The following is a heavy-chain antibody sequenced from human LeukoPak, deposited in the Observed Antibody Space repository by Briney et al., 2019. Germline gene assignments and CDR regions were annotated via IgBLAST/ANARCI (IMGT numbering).Heavy chain of an antibody. Sequence: GGSLRLSCAASGFTFSSYAMHWVRQAPGKGLEWVAFIRFDGTSEFYADSVKAPFTISRDNSQNTVSLQLNNLRIEDTALYYCAKTSLSDPSGHYYYMDVWGKGTTVTVSS. J-gene: IGHJ6*03. CDR1: GFTFSSYA. CDR3: AKTSLSDPSGHYYYMDV. D-gene: IGHD3-3*01. V-gene: IGHV3-30*02. CDR2: IRFDGTSE.